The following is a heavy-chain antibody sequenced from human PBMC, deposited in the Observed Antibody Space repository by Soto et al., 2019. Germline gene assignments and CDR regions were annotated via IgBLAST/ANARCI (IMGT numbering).Heavy chain of an antibody. CDR2: INPSGGTT. D-gene: IGHD2-2*01. CDR3: ARGPATAPDAY. CDR1: GYIFTSYY. J-gene: IGHJ4*02. Sequence: QVQLAQSGTEVKKPGASVKVSCKTSGYIFTSYYIHWVRQAPGQGPGWMGIINPSGGTTTYAQKFQGXXTXTXXTSTSTVYMELSSLRSEDTAVYYCARGPATAPDAYWGLGTLVTVSS. V-gene: IGHV1-46*01.